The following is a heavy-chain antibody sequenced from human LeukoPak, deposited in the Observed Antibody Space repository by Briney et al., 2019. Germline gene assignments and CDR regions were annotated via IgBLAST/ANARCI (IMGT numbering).Heavy chain of an antibody. Sequence: GGSLRLSCAASGFTFSSYSMNWVRQAPGKGLEWVSSISSRSSYIYYADSVKGRFTISRDNAKNSLYLQMNSLRAEDTAVYYCARGSSPHGKYYLDYWGQGTLVTVSS. CDR3: ARGSSPHGKYYLDY. CDR1: GFTFSSYS. J-gene: IGHJ4*02. CDR2: ISSRSSYI. D-gene: IGHD1-14*01. V-gene: IGHV3-21*01.